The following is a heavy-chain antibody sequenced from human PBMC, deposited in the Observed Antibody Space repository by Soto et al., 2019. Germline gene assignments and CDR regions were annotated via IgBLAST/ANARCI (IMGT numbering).Heavy chain of an antibody. CDR2: ISYDGSNK. Sequence: AGGSLRLSCAASGFTFSSYGMHWVRQAPGKGLEWVAVISYDGSNKYYADSVKGRFTISRDNSKNTLYLQMNSLRAEDTAVYYCAKGYECLAASSSGMDVWGKGPRSPSPQ. D-gene: IGHD3-16*01. J-gene: IGHJ6*04. CDR1: GFTFSSYG. V-gene: IGHV3-30*18. CDR3: AKGYECLAASSSGMDV.